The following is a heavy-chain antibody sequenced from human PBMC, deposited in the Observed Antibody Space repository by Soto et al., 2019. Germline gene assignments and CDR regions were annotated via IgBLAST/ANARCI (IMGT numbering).Heavy chain of an antibody. V-gene: IGHV3-23*01. CDR2: INTSGGST. J-gene: IGHJ5*02. CDR3: AKFYGGKSAHTYTIDP. D-gene: IGHD2-15*01. Sequence: EVQLLESGGDLVQPGGSLRLSCAVSGFTFSTYAMSWVRQAPGKGLEWVSTINTSGGSTYYADSVKGRFTISRDNSKNTLYLQMNSLRPEDTAVYYCAKFYGGKSAHTYTIDPWGQGTLVTVSS. CDR1: GFTFSTYA.